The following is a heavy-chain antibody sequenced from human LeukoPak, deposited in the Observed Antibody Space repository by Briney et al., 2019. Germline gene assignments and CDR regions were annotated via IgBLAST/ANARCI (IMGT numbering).Heavy chain of an antibody. CDR3: ARVDKHCSGEICYSGWFDP. Sequence: SETLSLTCTVSGGSISSGNHFWSWIRQHPGKGLEWIGYISYSGRADYSPSLKSRVTISVDTSKNQLSLKLRSVTAADTAVYFCARVDKHCSGEICYSGWFDPWGQGTLVTVSS. CDR2: ISYSGRA. D-gene: IGHD2-15*01. J-gene: IGHJ5*02. CDR1: GGSISSGNHF. V-gene: IGHV4-31*03.